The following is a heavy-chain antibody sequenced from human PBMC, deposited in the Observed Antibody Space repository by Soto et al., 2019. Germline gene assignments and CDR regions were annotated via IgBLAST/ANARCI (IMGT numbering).Heavy chain of an antibody. Sequence: QVQLVESGGGVVQPGRSLRLSCAASGFTFSSYGMHWVRQAPGKGLEWVEVISYDGSNKYYADSVKGRFTISRDNSENTLYLQMNSLRAEDTAVYYCAKELWVVGATVFDYWGQGTLVTVSS. D-gene: IGHD1-26*01. CDR1: GFTFSSYG. J-gene: IGHJ4*02. CDR2: ISYDGSNK. CDR3: AKELWVVGATVFDY. V-gene: IGHV3-30*18.